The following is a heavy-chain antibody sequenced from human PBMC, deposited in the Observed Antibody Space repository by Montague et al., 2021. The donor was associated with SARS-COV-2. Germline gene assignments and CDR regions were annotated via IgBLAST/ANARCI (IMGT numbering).Heavy chain of an antibody. V-gene: IGHV6-1*01. D-gene: IGHD4-17*01. J-gene: IGHJ1*01. CDR3: ARDGDYGGTWYSFLQN. CDR1: GDSVWSNTAA. Sequence: CAISGDSVWSNTAAWNWIRQSPSGGLEWLGRTFYRSQWHTDSAAXVRSRISFSGDISKNQFSLHLNSVTPEDTAIYYCARDGDYGGTWYSFLQNWGQGTLVIVSS. CDR2: TFYRSQWHT.